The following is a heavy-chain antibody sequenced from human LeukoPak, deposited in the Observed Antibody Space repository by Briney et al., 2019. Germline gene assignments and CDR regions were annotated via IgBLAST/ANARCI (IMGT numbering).Heavy chain of an antibody. V-gene: IGHV3-21*01. CDR3: ARVAAAGRIYYYYYYMDV. CDR1: GFTFSSYS. Sequence: GGSLRLSCAASGFTFSSYSMSWVRQAPGKGLEWVSSISSSSSYIYYADSVKGRFTISRDNAKNSLYLQMNSLRAEDTAVYYCARVAAAGRIYYYYYYMDVWGKGTTVTVSS. J-gene: IGHJ6*03. CDR2: ISSSSSYI. D-gene: IGHD6-13*01.